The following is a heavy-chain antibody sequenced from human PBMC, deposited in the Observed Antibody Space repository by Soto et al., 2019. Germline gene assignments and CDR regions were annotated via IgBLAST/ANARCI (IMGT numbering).Heavy chain of an antibody. CDR2: IYWDDDK. D-gene: IGHD5-18*01. CDR3: APRHVDTAMVGGDFDY. CDR1: GFSLSTSGVG. Sequence: QITLKESGPPLVKPTQTLTLTCTFSGFSLSTSGVGVGWIRQPPGKALEWLALIYWDDDKRYSPSLKSRLTITKDTSKNQVVLTMTNMDPVDTATYYCAPRHVDTAMVGGDFDYWGQGTLVTVSS. J-gene: IGHJ4*02. V-gene: IGHV2-5*02.